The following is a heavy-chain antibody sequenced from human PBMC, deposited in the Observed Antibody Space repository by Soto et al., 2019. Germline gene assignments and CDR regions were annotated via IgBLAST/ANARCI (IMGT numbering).Heavy chain of an antibody. Sequence: GGSLRLSCAASGFTFSSYAMHWVRQAPGKGLEWVAVISYDGSNKYYADSVKGRFTISRDNSKNTLYLQMNSLRAEDTAVYYCARGSSSWYRWRLDAFDIWGQGTMVTVSS. V-gene: IGHV3-30-3*01. D-gene: IGHD6-13*01. CDR2: ISYDGSNK. CDR1: GFTFSSYA. CDR3: ARGSSSWYRWRLDAFDI. J-gene: IGHJ3*02.